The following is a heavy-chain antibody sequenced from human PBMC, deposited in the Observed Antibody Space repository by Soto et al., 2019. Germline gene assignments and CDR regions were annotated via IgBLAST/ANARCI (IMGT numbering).Heavy chain of an antibody. V-gene: IGHV3-23*01. CDR2: ISGSGGST. Sequence: PGGSLRLSCAASGFTFSSYAMSWVRQAPGKGLEWVSAISGSGGSTYYADSVKGRFTISRDNSKNTLYLQMNSLRAEDTAVYYCAKDRDYEYYYDSSGYFDYWGQGTLVTVSS. J-gene: IGHJ4*02. D-gene: IGHD3-22*01. CDR3: AKDRDYEYYYDSSGYFDY. CDR1: GFTFSSYA.